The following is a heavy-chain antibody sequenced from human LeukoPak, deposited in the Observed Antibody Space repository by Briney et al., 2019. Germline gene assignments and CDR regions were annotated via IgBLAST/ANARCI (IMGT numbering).Heavy chain of an antibody. J-gene: IGHJ5*02. CDR3: AREPTRRQLVRSHNWFDP. Sequence: SETLSLTCTVSGGSISSSSYYWGWIRQPPGKGLEWIGSIYYSGSTYYNPSLKSRVTISVDTSKNQFSLKLSSVTAADTAVYYCAREPTRRQLVRSHNWFDPWGQGTLVTASS. D-gene: IGHD6-13*01. CDR2: IYYSGST. V-gene: IGHV4-39*07. CDR1: GGSISSSSYY.